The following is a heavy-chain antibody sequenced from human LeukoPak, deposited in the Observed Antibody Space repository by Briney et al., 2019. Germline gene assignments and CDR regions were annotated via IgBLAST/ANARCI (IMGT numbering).Heavy chain of an antibody. D-gene: IGHD6-13*01. CDR1: GGSISSSSYY. CDR2: IYYSGST. J-gene: IGHJ6*02. CDR3: ARQGQLAYYYYGMDV. Sequence: SETLSLTCTVSGGSISSSSYYWGWIRQPPGKGLEWIGSIYYSGSTYYNPSLKSRVTISVDTSKNQFSLKLSSVTAADTAVYYCARQGQLAYYYYGMDVWGQGTTVTVSS. V-gene: IGHV4-39*01.